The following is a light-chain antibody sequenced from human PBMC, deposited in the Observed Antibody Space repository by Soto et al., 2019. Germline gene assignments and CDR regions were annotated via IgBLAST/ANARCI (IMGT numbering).Light chain of an antibody. CDR2: EVN. V-gene: IGLV2-14*01. J-gene: IGLJ2*01. Sequence: QSALTQPASVSGSPGQSITISCTGGLGIYNYVSWYQQHPGKVPKLLIYEVNNRPSGISDRFSGSKSGDTAFLTISGLQADDAADYYCSSYTLTTTLFGGGTKQTVL. CDR3: SSYTLTTTL. CDR1: GLGIYNY.